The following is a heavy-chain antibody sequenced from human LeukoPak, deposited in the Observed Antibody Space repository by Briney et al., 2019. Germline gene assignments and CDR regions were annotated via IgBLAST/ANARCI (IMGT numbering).Heavy chain of an antibody. CDR2: IYTSGST. D-gene: IGHD6-13*01. Sequence: SETLSLTCSVSGGFISSYYWSWLRQPAGKGREGSGRIYTSGSTNYNTSLRSRVTMSVDPSKNQFTLELSSVTAADTAVYYCAGFSAGIDYWGQGTLVTVSS. J-gene: IGHJ4*02. CDR1: GGFISSYY. V-gene: IGHV4-4*07. CDR3: AGFSAGIDY.